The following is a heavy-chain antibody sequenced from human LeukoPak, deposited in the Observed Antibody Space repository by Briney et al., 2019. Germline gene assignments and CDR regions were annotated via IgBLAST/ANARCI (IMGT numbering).Heavy chain of an antibody. D-gene: IGHD3-22*01. V-gene: IGHV3-49*04. CDR2: IRSKAYGGTT. CDR1: GFTFGDYA. CDR3: TRNPHRTTVIVVLLPSHDY. Sequence: GGALRLSCTASGFTFGDYAMSWVRQAPGRGLEWVGYIRSKAYGGTTEYAASVKGRFTISREDSKNIAYMQMNSLKTEDTAVYFCTRNPHRTTVIVVLLPSHDYWGQGTLVTVSS. J-gene: IGHJ4*02.